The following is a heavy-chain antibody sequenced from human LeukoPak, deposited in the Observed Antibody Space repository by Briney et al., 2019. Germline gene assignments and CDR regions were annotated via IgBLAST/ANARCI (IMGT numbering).Heavy chain of an antibody. Sequence: PGECLKISRKGSGYSFTSYCIGWVRQMPGKGLEGRGIIYPGDSDTRYSPSFQGQVTISADKSISTAYLQWSSLKASDTAMYYCARHARGSGSYSYYYYYMDVWGKGTTVTVSS. CDR2: IYPGDSDT. D-gene: IGHD3-10*01. CDR1: GYSFTSYC. J-gene: IGHJ6*03. V-gene: IGHV5-51*01. CDR3: ARHARGSGSYSYYYYYMDV.